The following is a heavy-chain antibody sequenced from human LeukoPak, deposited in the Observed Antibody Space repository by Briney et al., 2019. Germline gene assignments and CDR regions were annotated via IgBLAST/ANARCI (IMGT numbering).Heavy chain of an antibody. D-gene: IGHD4-17*01. J-gene: IGHJ3*02. CDR3: ARPIPYGDYAYGDAFDI. CDR1: GFTFNTYG. CDR2: INSDGSST. Sequence: GGSLRLSCAASGFTFNTYGLHWVRQAPGKGLVWVSRINSDGSSTSYADSVKGRFTISRDNAKNTLYLQMNSLRAEDTAVYYCARPIPYGDYAYGDAFDIWGQGTMVTVSS. V-gene: IGHV3-74*01.